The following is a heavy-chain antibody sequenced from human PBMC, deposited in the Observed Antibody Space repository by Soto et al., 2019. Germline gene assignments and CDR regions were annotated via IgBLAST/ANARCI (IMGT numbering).Heavy chain of an antibody. CDR2: IAYDGSNK. D-gene: IGHD2-2*01. CDR3: AKYQLPHQINSYYYYYGMDV. CDR1: GFTFSSYG. Sequence: GGSLRLSCAASGFTFSSYGMHWVRQAPGKGLEWVAVIAYDGSNKYYADSVKGRFTISRDNSKNTLYLQMNSLRAEDTAVYYCAKYQLPHQINSYYYYYGMDVWGQGTTVTVSS. V-gene: IGHV3-30*18. J-gene: IGHJ6*02.